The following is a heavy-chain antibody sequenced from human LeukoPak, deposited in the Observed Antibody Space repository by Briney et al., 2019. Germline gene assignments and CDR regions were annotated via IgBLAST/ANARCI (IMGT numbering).Heavy chain of an antibody. J-gene: IGHJ5*02. CDR1: GGSISTITYY. V-gene: IGHV4-39*07. CDR2: IYYSASI. CDR3: ATRPDIAAAGPGWFDP. Sequence: SETLSLTCTVSGGSISTITYYWGWVRQSPEKGLEWLATIYYSASIYYSPSLKSRLTISIDTSKNQISLKLKSVTAADTAVYYCATRPDIAAAGPGWFDPWGQGTLVTVSS. D-gene: IGHD6-13*01.